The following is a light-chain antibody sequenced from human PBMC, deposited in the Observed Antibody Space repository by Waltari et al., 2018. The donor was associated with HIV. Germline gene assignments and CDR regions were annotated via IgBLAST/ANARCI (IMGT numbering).Light chain of an antibody. CDR1: SSDIGGYNY. CDR3: CSYAGSSWV. V-gene: IGLV2-11*01. Sequence: QSALTQPRSVSGSPGQSVTISCTGTSSDIGGYNYVSWYPQYPGKAPKLRIYDVSERPSGVPDRFSGSKSGNTASLTISGLQAEDETDYYCCSYAGSSWVFGGGTKLTVL. CDR2: DVS. J-gene: IGLJ3*02.